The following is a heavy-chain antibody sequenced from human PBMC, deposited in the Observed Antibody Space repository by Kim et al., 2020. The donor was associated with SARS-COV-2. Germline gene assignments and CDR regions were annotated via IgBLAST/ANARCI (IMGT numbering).Heavy chain of an antibody. J-gene: IGHJ6*02. CDR1: GDSVTSNNEA. CDR2: TYYRSKWFN. Sequence: SQTLSLTCAISGDSVTSNNEAWNWIRQSPSRGLEWLGRTYYRSKWFNDYALSVKSRITINPDTSKNHFSLQLSSVTPEDTAVYYCANGGSGLGGMNVWGQGTTVTVSS. CDR3: ANGGSGLGGMNV. D-gene: IGHD3-16*01. V-gene: IGHV6-1*01.